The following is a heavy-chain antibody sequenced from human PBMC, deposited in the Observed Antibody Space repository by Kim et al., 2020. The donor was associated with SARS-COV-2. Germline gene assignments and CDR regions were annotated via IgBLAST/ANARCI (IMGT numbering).Heavy chain of an antibody. CDR2: IIPIFGTA. CDR3: ARGLKCSSTSCYGGGYYYYYGMDV. Sequence: SVKVSCKASGGTFSSYAISWVRQAPGQGLEWMGGIIPIFGTANYTQKFQGRVTITADESTSTAYMELSSLRSEDTAVYYCARGLKCSSTSCYGGGYYYYYGMDVWGQGTTVTVSS. D-gene: IGHD2-2*01. J-gene: IGHJ6*02. V-gene: IGHV1-69*13. CDR1: GGTFSSYA.